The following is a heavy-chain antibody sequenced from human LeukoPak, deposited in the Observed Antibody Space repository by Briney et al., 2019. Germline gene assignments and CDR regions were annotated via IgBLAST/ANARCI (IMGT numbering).Heavy chain of an antibody. Sequence: GGSLRLSCAASGFTFSSYGMHWVRQAPGKGLEWVAVIWYDGSNKYYADSVKGRFTISRDNSKNTLYLQMNSLRAEDTAVYYCATQGDYDFWSGYYPLDYWGQGTLVTVSS. D-gene: IGHD3-3*01. J-gene: IGHJ4*02. CDR1: GFTFSSYG. CDR2: IWYDGSNK. V-gene: IGHV3-33*01. CDR3: ATQGDYDFWSGYYPLDY.